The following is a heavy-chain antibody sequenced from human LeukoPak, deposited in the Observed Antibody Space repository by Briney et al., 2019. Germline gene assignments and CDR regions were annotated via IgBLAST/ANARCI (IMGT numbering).Heavy chain of an antibody. V-gene: IGHV4-4*02. Sequence: SETLSLTCTVSGGSISSSNWWSWVRQPPGKGLEWIGEIYHSGSTNYNPSLKSRVTISVDKSKNQFSLKLSSVTAADTAVYYCASYYYGSGSYYWGQGTLVTVSS. CDR3: ASYYYGSGSYY. D-gene: IGHD3-10*01. CDR2: IYHSGST. CDR1: GGSISSSNW. J-gene: IGHJ4*02.